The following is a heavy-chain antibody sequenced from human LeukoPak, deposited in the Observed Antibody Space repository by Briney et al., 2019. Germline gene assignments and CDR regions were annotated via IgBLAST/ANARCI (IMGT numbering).Heavy chain of an antibody. J-gene: IGHJ4*02. CDR3: ASTVTTVY. CDR2: IKQDGSEK. V-gene: IGHV3-7*03. Sequence: GGSLRLSCAASGFTFSSYWVSWVRRAPGKGLEWVANIKQDGSEKYYVDSVKGRFTISRDNAKNSLYLQMNSLRAEDTAVYYCASTVTTVYWGQGTLVTVSS. CDR1: GFTFSSYW. D-gene: IGHD4-17*01.